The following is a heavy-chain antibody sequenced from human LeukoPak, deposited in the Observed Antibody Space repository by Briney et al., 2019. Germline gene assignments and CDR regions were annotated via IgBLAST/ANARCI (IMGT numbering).Heavy chain of an antibody. D-gene: IGHD1-7*01. CDR1: GGTFSSYA. CDR3: AGVAGFYWNSDSFDY. Sequence: GASVKVSCEASGGTFSSYAISWVRQAPGQGLEWLGWISAYNGQTNYAQKVQGRVTMTTDTSTKTAYMELRSLGSDDTAVYYCAGVAGFYWNSDSFDYWGQGTQVTVSS. J-gene: IGHJ4*02. CDR2: ISAYNGQT. V-gene: IGHV1-18*01.